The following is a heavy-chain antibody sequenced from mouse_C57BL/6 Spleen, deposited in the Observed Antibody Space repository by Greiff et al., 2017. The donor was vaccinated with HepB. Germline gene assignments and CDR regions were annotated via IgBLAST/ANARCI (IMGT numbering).Heavy chain of an antibody. CDR2: IHPNSGST. CDR3: ARGALYDGYFDV. V-gene: IGHV1-64*01. CDR1: GYTFTSYW. Sequence: VQLQQSGAELVKPGASVKLSCKASGYTFTSYWMHWVKQRPGQGLEWIGMIHPNSGSTNYNEKFKSKATLTVDKSSSTAYMQLSSLTSEDSAVYYCARGALYDGYFDVWGTGTTVTVSS. D-gene: IGHD2-12*01. J-gene: IGHJ1*03.